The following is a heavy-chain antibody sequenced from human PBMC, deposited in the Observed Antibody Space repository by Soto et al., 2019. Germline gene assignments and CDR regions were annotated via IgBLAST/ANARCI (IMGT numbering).Heavy chain of an antibody. Sequence: QVQLVQSGAEVKKPGASVKVSCKASGYTFTSYGISWVRQAPGQGLEWMGWISAYNGNTNYAQKLQGGVTMTTDTXXSTDYMELRGRRADDTAVYYWARSEHPRETTPPLYWGQGTLVTVSS. CDR3: ARSEHPRETTPPLY. CDR1: GYTFTSYG. J-gene: IGHJ4*02. CDR2: ISAYNGNT. D-gene: IGHD2-15*01. V-gene: IGHV1-18*01.